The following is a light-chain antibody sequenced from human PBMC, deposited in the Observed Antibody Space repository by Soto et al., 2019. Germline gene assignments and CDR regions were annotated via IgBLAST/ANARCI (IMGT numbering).Light chain of an antibody. CDR2: QDT. CDR1: NLGNKY. J-gene: IGLJ2*01. CDR3: QAWDGSTVV. V-gene: IGLV3-1*01. Sequence: SYELTQPPSVSVSPGQTASITCSGDNLGNKYACWYQQKPGQSPVLVMFQDTKRPSGIPERFSGSNSGNTATLTISETQAMDEADYFCQAWDGSTVVFGGGTKLTVL.